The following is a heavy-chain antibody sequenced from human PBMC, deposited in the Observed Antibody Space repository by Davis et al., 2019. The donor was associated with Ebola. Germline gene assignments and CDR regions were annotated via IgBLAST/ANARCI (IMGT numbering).Heavy chain of an antibody. CDR2: IRSKANSYAT. D-gene: IGHD4-17*01. CDR3: QTPVTTPAPPPEKKITQLDYDYGMDV. Sequence: GGSLRLSCAASGFTFSGSAMHWVRQASGKGLEWVGRIRSKANSYATAYAASVKGRFTISRDDSKNTEYLQMNSLKTEDTAVYYCQTPVTTPAPPPEKKITQLDYDYGMDVWGQGTTVTVSS. CDR1: GFTFSGSA. V-gene: IGHV3-73*01. J-gene: IGHJ6*02.